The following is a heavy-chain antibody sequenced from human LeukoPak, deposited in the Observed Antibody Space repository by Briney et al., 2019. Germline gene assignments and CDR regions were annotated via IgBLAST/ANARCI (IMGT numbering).Heavy chain of an antibody. CDR1: GYTLTSYD. J-gene: IGHJ4*02. CDR3: ARGGYCTNGVCYTGIFDS. CDR2: MNPNSGNT. D-gene: IGHD2-8*01. V-gene: IGHV1-8*01. Sequence: ASVKVSCKASGYTLTSYDINWVRQATGQGLEWMGWMNPNSGNTGYAQKFQGRVTMTRNTSISTAYMELSSLRSEDTAVYYCARGGYCTNGVCYTGIFDSWAQGTLVTVSS.